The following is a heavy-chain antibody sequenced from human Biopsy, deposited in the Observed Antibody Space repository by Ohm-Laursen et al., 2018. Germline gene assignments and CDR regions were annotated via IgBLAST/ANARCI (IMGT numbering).Heavy chain of an antibody. CDR2: IKSDSSTI. CDR1: GFTFSGYA. CDR3: AREQLMVFAMDV. J-gene: IGHJ6*02. Sequence: SLRLSCTASGFTFSGYAMSWVRQGPEKGLEWLSYIKSDSSTIYYADSVKGRFTISRDNAKNSLFLQMNSLRAEDTAVYYCAREQLMVFAMDVWGQGTTVTVSS. D-gene: IGHD2-8*01. V-gene: IGHV3-48*01.